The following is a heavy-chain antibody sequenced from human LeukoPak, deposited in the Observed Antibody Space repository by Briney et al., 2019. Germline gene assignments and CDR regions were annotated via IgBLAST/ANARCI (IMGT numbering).Heavy chain of an antibody. CDR3: ASSWFNYAASFDY. Sequence: SETLSLTCTVSGGSISSYYWSWIRQPPGKGLEWIGYIYYSGSTNYNPSLKSRVTISVDTSKNQFSPKLSSVTAADTAVYYCASSWFNYAASFDYWGQETLVTVSS. D-gene: IGHD4-11*01. V-gene: IGHV4-59*01. CDR2: IYYSGST. CDR1: GGSISSYY. J-gene: IGHJ4*02.